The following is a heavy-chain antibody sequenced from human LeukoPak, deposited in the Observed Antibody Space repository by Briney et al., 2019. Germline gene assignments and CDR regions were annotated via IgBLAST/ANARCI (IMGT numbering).Heavy chain of an antibody. D-gene: IGHD4-17*01. Sequence: GGSLRLSCAASGFTFNNYGMHWVRQAPGKGLEWVAVISYDGSNKYYADSVKGRFTISRDNSKNTLYLQMNSLRAEDTAVYYCAKKGDYGDSLGPMDVWGKGTTVTVSS. CDR3: AKKGDYGDSLGPMDV. CDR2: ISYDGSNK. J-gene: IGHJ6*03. V-gene: IGHV3-30*18. CDR1: GFTFNNYG.